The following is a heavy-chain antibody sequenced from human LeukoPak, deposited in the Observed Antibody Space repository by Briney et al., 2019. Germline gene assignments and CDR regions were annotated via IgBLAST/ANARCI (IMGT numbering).Heavy chain of an antibody. Sequence: QPGRSLRLSCAASGFTFSSYAMHWVRQAPGKGLEWVAVISYDGSNKYYADSVKGRFTISRDNAQNSLYLQMNSLRAEDTAVYYCAREYYGTFDYWGQGTLVTVSS. CDR3: AREYYGTFDY. CDR2: ISYDGSNK. CDR1: GFTFSSYA. D-gene: IGHD3-10*01. V-gene: IGHV3-30*04. J-gene: IGHJ4*02.